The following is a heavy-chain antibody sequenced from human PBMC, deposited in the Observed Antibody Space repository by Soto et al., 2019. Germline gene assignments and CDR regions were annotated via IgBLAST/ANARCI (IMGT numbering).Heavy chain of an antibody. Sequence: QVQLVQSGAEVKKPGASVKVSCKASGYTFTSYGISWVRQAPGQGLEWMGWISAYNGNTNYAQTLQGRVTMTTDTSTSTAYMELRSLRSDDTAVYYCARTRGDMNRREEIDEYSSRWYGSRKYYFDYWGQGTLVTVSS. CDR2: ISAYNGNT. D-gene: IGHD6-13*01. V-gene: IGHV1-18*01. CDR1: GYTFTSYG. J-gene: IGHJ4*02. CDR3: ARTRGDMNRREEIDEYSSRWYGSRKYYFDY.